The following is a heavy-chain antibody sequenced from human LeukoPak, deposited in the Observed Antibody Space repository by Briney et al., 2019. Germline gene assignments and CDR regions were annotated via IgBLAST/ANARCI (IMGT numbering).Heavy chain of an antibody. CDR2: IIPIFGTA. V-gene: IGHV1-69*05. CDR3: ATTSGSSSGSRVFDY. Sequence: RASVKVSCKASGGTFSSYAISWVRQAPGQGLEWMGGIIPIFGTANYAQKFQGRVTITTDESTSTAYMELSSLRSEDTAVYYCATTSGSSSGSRVFDYWGQGTLVTVSS. CDR1: GGTFSSYA. D-gene: IGHD3-10*01. J-gene: IGHJ4*02.